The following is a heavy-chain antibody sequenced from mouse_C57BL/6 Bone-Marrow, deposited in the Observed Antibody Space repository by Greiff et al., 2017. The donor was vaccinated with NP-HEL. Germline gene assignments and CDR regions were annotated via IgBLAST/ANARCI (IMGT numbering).Heavy chain of an antibody. CDR2: ISDGGSYT. Sequence: EVKLVESGGGLVKPGGSLKLSCAASGFTFSSYAMSWVRQTPEKRLEWVATISDGGSYTYYPDNVKGRFTISRDNAKNNLYLQMSHLKSEDTAMYYCARDHYGSSYGGFAYWGQGTLVTVSA. D-gene: IGHD1-1*01. J-gene: IGHJ3*01. CDR3: ARDHYGSSYGGFAY. CDR1: GFTFSSYA. V-gene: IGHV5-4*01.